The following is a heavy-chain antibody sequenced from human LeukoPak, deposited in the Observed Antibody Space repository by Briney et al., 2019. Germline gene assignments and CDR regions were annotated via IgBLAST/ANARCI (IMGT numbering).Heavy chain of an antibody. CDR3: ARVTGYTIEDYFDY. Sequence: PSEALSLTCTVSGGSISSDYWNWIRQPPGKGLEWIGYIFYSGSTNYNPSLKSRVTISVKTSKNQFSLKLRSVTAADTAVYYCARVTGYTIEDYFDYWGQGTLVTVSS. V-gene: IGHV4-59*01. CDR1: GGSISSDY. CDR2: IFYSGST. D-gene: IGHD3-9*01. J-gene: IGHJ4*02.